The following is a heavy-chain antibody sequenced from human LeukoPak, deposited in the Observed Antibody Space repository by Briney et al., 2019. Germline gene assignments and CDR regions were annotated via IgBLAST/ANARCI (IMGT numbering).Heavy chain of an antibody. V-gene: IGHV3-23*01. CDR3: AREGLDGSPLEFYFDS. CDR2: IAPSGNT. CDR1: GFAFRNYA. J-gene: IGHJ4*02. D-gene: IGHD1-1*01. Sequence: GESLRLSCAASGFAFRNYAMNWVRQAPGKGLEWVAVIAPSGNTYQPDSLKGRFTISRDNSKNTVYLQMNTLRAEDTATYYCAREGLDGSPLEFYFDSWGQGILVIVSS.